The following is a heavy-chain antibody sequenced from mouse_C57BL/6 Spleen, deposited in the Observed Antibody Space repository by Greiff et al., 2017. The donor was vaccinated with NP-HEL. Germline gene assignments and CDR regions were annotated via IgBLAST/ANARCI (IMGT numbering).Heavy chain of an antibody. CDR2: IHPNSGST. J-gene: IGHJ3*01. V-gene: IGHV1-64*01. CDR1: GYTFTSYW. D-gene: IGHD1-1*01. Sequence: QVQLQQPGAELVKPGASVKLSCKASGYTFTSYWMHWVKQRPGQGLEWIGMIHPNSGSTNYNEKFKSKATLTVDKSSSTAYMQLSSLTSEDSAVYYCARESQSSYGREVPWFAYWGQGTLVTVSA. CDR3: ARESQSSYGREVPWFAY.